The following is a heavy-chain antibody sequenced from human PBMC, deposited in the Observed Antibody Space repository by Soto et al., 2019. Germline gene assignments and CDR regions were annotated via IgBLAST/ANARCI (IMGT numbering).Heavy chain of an antibody. Sequence: GGSLRLSCVASGLTFNNALMNWVRQAPGKGLEWVGRIRSKSDGGTTDYAAPVKGRFTISRGDSKNMVDLQMSSLKTEDTAIYYCTTYSGAAFEYWGQGALVTDS. J-gene: IGHJ4*02. CDR3: TTYSGAAFEY. CDR2: IRSKSDGGTT. D-gene: IGHD1-26*01. CDR1: GLTFNNAL. V-gene: IGHV3-15*01.